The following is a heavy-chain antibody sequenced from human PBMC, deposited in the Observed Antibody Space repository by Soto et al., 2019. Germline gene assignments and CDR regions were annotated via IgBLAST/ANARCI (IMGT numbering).Heavy chain of an antibody. Sequence: TPSPTCTVSGGSISSGGYYWSWIRQPPGKGLEWIGYVYYTGNTQYNPSLESRITVSLDTSKNQFSLKLSSVTAADTAVYYCATGGASSKPFDYWGQGALVTVSS. J-gene: IGHJ4*02. CDR1: GGSISSGGYY. CDR3: ATGGASSKPFDY. D-gene: IGHD2-15*01. CDR2: VYYTGNT. V-gene: IGHV4-61*08.